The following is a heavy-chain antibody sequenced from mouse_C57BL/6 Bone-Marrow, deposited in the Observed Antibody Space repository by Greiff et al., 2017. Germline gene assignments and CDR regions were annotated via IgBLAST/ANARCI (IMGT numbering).Heavy chain of an antibody. Sequence: EVNVVESGRDLVKPGGSLKLSCAASGFTYSSSCMYWVRQTPDKRLEWVAPISSGGSYTYYPDSVKGRFTISRDNAKNTLYLQMSSLKSEDTAMYYFDVPTSTVVAFYYFDYWGQGTTLTVSS. CDR3: DVPTSTVVAFYYFDY. CDR2: ISSGGSYT. J-gene: IGHJ2*01. D-gene: IGHD1-1*01. CDR1: GFTYSSSC. V-gene: IGHV5-6*01.